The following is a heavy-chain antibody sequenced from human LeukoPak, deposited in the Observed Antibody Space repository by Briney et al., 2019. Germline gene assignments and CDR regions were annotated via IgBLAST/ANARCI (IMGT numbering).Heavy chain of an antibody. CDR3: ARADGYSSWFVH. D-gene: IGHD5-18*01. V-gene: IGHV3-53*01. CDR1: GFTFKNYA. Sequence: GGSLRLSCAASGFTFKNYAMNWVRQAPGKGLEWVSVMYSGDSTYYDDSVKGRFTISRDNSKNTLDLQMNSLRDEDTGVYYCARADGYSSWFVHWGQGTLVTVSS. CDR2: MYSGDST. J-gene: IGHJ5*02.